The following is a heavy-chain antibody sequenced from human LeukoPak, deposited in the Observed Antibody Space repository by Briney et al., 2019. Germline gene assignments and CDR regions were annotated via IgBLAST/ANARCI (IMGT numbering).Heavy chain of an antibody. CDR1: GFTFSSYA. CDR3: AKDSWSRNGIYDAFDI. CDR2: VGGDDTN. Sequence: AGGSLRLSCAASGFTFSSYAMSWVRQAPGKGLEWVSVVGGDDTNYYIDSAKGRFTISRDNSKNTLSLQMNNLRPEDTAVYYCAKDSWSRNGIYDAFDIWGQGTMVTVSS. J-gene: IGHJ3*02. V-gene: IGHV3-23*01. D-gene: IGHD2-8*01.